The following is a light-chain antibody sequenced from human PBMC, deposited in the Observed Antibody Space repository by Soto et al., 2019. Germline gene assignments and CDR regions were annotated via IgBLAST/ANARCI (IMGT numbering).Light chain of an antibody. CDR3: QKYKNDPLT. Sequence: DIQMTQSPSSLSASVGDRVIITCRASQGISNYLAWYQPKPGKVPKVLIYAASTLQSGVPSRFSGSGSGTDFTLTISSLQPEDVATYYCQKYKNDPLTFGGGTKVEIK. CDR1: QGISNY. V-gene: IGKV1-27*01. CDR2: AAS. J-gene: IGKJ4*01.